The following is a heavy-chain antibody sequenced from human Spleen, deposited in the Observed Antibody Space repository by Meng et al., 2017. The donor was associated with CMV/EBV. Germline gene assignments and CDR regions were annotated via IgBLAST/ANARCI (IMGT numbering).Heavy chain of an antibody. CDR1: GFTFSSYA. J-gene: IGHJ5*02. CDR2: ISYDGSNK. Sequence: GESLKISWAASGFTFSSYAMHWVRQAPGKGLEWVAVISYDGSNKYYADSVKGRFTISRDNSKNTLYLQMNSLRAEDTAVYYCAGLLGYCSSTSCYDGGINWFDPWGQGTLVTVSS. V-gene: IGHV3-30*04. D-gene: IGHD2-2*01. CDR3: AGLLGYCSSTSCYDGGINWFDP.